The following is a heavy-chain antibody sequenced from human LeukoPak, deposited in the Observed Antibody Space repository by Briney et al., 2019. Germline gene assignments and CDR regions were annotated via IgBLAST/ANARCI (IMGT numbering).Heavy chain of an antibody. D-gene: IGHD6-19*01. V-gene: IGHV3-30-3*01. CDR1: GFTFSSYA. J-gene: IGHJ4*02. Sequence: GGSLRLSCAASGFTFSSYALHWVRQAPNKGLEWVAIVSYDGSIKYYADSVKGRFTISRDNSKNTLYLQMNSLRAEDTAVYYCARDLDNSGWYVFDYWGQGNLVTVSS. CDR2: VSYDGSIK. CDR3: ARDLDNSGWYVFDY.